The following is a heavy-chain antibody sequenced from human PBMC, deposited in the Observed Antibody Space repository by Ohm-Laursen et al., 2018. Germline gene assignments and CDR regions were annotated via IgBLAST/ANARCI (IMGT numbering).Heavy chain of an antibody. D-gene: IGHD3-10*01. Sequence: SLRLSCSASGFTFDDYAMHWVRQAPGKGLEWVAVIWYDGSNKYYADSVKGRFTISRDNSKNTLYLQMNSLRAEDTAVYYCATYYYGDAFDIWGQGTMVTVSS. V-gene: IGHV3-33*08. J-gene: IGHJ3*02. CDR1: GFTFDDYA. CDR2: IWYDGSNK. CDR3: ATYYYGDAFDI.